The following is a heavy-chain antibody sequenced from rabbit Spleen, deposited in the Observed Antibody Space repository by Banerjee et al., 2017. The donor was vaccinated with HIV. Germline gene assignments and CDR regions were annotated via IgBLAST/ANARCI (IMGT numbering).Heavy chain of an antibody. CDR2: IYAGSSGNT. Sequence: LEESGGGLVQPEGSLALTCKASGFSFSSSYWICWVRQAPGKGLEWIACIYAGSSGNTYYASWAKGRFTISKSSSTTVTLQMTSLTAADTATYFCARDVGTSFSTYGMDLWGPGTLVTVS. V-gene: IGHV1S45*01. CDR1: GFSFSSSYW. CDR3: ARDVGTSFSTYGMDL. J-gene: IGHJ6*01. D-gene: IGHD8-1*01.